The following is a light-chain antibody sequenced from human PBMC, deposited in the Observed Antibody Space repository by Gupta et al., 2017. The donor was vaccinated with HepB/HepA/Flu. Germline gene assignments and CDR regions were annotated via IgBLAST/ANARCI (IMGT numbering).Light chain of an antibody. CDR1: NSNIGSNS. Sequence: QSVLTQPPSASGTPGPRVTISCSGSNSNIGSNSVNWYQQVPGAAPKLLIYSINERPSGVPDRFSGSKSGTSASLDISGLQSGDEADDDCEAWDDSLNGVVFGGGTKLNVL. CDR3: EAWDDSLNGVV. V-gene: IGLV1-44*01. J-gene: IGLJ2*01. CDR2: SIN.